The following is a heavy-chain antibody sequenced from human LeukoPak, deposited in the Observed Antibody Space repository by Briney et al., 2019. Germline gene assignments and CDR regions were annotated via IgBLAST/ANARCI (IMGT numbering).Heavy chain of an antibody. D-gene: IGHD2-15*01. Sequence: GGSLRLSCAASGFTFSSYWMSWVRQAPGKGLEWVANIKQDGSEKYYADSVKGRFTISRDNSKNTLYLQMNSLRAEDTAVYYCAKGTDCSGGSCLGGFDYWGQGTLVTVSS. CDR2: IKQDGSEK. CDR1: GFTFSSYW. CDR3: AKGTDCSGGSCLGGFDY. V-gene: IGHV3-7*01. J-gene: IGHJ4*02.